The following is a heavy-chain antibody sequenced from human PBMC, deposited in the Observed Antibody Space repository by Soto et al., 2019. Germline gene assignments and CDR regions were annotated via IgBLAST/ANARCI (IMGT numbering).Heavy chain of an antibody. CDR2: ISPNSGAT. CDR1: GYTFTSCG. Sequence: QVQLVQSEGEVRQPGASVKVSCKASGYTFTSCGIIWVRQAPGQGLEWMGYISPNSGATGYAPNLQGRVTMTTDTSTTTAYMELRSLTSDDTAVYYCAREMCARSGPQNFFDYWGLGALVTVSS. V-gene: IGHV1-18*01. CDR3: AREMCARSGPQNFFDY. D-gene: IGHD6-25*01. J-gene: IGHJ4*02.